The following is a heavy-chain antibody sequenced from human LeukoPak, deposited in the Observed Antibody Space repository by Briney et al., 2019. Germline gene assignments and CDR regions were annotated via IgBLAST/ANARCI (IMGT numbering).Heavy chain of an antibody. CDR2: INHSGTT. CDR1: GGSFNGYY. CDR3: ARGGYGSGSNFDY. J-gene: IGHJ4*02. D-gene: IGHD3-10*01. V-gene: IGHV4-34*01. Sequence: SETLSLTCVVYGGSFNGYYWSWIRQPPGKGLGWIGEINHSGTTNYNPSLKSRVTISIDTSKNQFSLKLSSVTAADTAVYYCARGGYGSGSNFDYWGQGTLVTVSS.